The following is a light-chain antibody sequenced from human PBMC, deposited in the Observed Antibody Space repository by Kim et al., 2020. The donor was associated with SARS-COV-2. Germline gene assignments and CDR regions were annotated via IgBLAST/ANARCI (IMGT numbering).Light chain of an antibody. CDR3: QQLNSYPLT. CDR1: PGXCTY. Sequence: DRATIPCRASPGXCTYLVWYXLXPGKAPKLLIYGASTLHSGVPARFSGSGSGTDFTLTISSLQPEDFATYYCQQLNSYPLTFGGGTKVDIK. J-gene: IGKJ4*01. V-gene: IGKV1-9*01. CDR2: GAS.